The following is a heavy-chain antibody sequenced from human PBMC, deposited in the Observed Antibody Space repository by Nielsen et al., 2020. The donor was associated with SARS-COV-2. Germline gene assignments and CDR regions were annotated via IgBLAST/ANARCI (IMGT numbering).Heavy chain of an antibody. J-gene: IGHJ6*03. CDR1: GYTFTNYG. CDR2: ISGYNGDT. CDR3: ARAGYSSSSYYYYYYYMDV. Sequence: ASVKVSCKASGYTFTNYGISWVRQAPGQGLEWMGWISGYNGDTNYAQKFQGRVTMTTDTSTSTAYMELRSLRSEDTAVYYCARAGYSSSSYYYYYYYMDVWGKGTTGTVSS. V-gene: IGHV1-18*04. D-gene: IGHD6-6*01.